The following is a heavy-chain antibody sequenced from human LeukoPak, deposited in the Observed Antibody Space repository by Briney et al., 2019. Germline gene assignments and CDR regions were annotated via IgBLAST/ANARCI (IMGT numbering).Heavy chain of an antibody. J-gene: IGHJ4*02. V-gene: IGHV3-21*01. D-gene: IGHD2-15*01. Sequence: GGSLRLSCAASGFTFSSYSMNWGRQAPGKGVEWVSSISSSSRYIYYADSVKGRFTISRDNAKNSLYLQMNSLRAEDTAVYYCAREGSVVVVAAADFDYWGQGTLVTVSS. CDR2: ISSSSRYI. CDR1: GFTFSSYS. CDR3: AREGSVVVVAAADFDY.